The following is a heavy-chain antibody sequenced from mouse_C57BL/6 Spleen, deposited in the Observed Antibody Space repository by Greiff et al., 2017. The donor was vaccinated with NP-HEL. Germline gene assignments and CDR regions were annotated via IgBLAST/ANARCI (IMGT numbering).Heavy chain of an antibody. CDR3: ARETLRYGKGAMDY. J-gene: IGHJ4*01. Sequence: EVHLVESEGGLVQPGSSMKLSCTASGFTFSDYYMAWVRQVPEKGLEWVANINYDGSSTYYLDSLKSRFIISRDNAKNILYLQMSSLKSEDTATYYCARETLRYGKGAMDYWGQGTSVTVSS. D-gene: IGHD2-1*01. CDR1: GFTFSDYY. CDR2: INYDGSST. V-gene: IGHV5-16*01.